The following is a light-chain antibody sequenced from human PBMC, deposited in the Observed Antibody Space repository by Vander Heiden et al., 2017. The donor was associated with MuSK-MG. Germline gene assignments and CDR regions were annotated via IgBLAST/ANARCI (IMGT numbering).Light chain of an antibody. J-gene: IGKJ3*01. CDR2: DAS. CDR3: QQYDNLHPPMFT. CDR1: QDISNY. Sequence: DIQMTQSPSSLSASVGDRVTITCQASQDISNYLNWYQQKPGKAPKLLIYDASNLETGVPSRFSGSGSGTDFTFTISSLQPEDIATYYCQQYDNLHPPMFTFGHGTKVDIK. V-gene: IGKV1-33*01.